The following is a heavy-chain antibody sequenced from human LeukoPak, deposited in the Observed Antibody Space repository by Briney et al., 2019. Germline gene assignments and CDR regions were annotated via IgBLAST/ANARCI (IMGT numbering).Heavy chain of an antibody. V-gene: IGHV4-59*01. CDR1: GGSISGYY. D-gene: IGHD3-22*01. J-gene: IGHJ4*02. CDR3: ARNYDSSGYTAFGY. Sequence: PSETLSLTCTVSGGSISGYYWSWIRQPPGKGLEWIGHIYSSGSTKYNPSLKSRVTTSVDTSKNQFSLKLSSVTAADTAVYYCARNYDSSGYTAFGYWGRGTLLTVSS. CDR2: IYSSGST.